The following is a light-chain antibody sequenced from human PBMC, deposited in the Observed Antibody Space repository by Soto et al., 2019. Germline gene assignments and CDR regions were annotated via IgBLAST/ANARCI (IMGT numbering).Light chain of an antibody. CDR2: KNN. V-gene: IGLV1-47*01. CDR3: AAWDDSLSVVV. J-gene: IGLJ2*01. Sequence: QSVLTQPPSASGTPGQRVTISCSGSSSNIESNYVYWYQQLPGTAPKLLIYKNNQRPSGVPDRFSGSKSGTSASLAISGLRSEDEADYYCAAWDDSLSVVVFGGGTQLTVL. CDR1: SSNIESNY.